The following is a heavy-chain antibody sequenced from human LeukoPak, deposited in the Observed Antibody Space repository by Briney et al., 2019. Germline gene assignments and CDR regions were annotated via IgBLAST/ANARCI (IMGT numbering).Heavy chain of an antibody. CDR1: GGSISSYY. CDR3: ARTVSYYGDYFDY. D-gene: IGHD1-26*01. CDR2: IYYSGST. V-gene: IGHV4-59*12. J-gene: IGHJ4*02. Sequence: PSETLSLTCTVSGGSISSYYWSWIRQPPGKGLEWIGYIYYSGSTNYNPSLKSRVTISVDTSKNQFSLKLSSVTAADTAVYYCARTVSYYGDYFDYWGQGTLVTVSS.